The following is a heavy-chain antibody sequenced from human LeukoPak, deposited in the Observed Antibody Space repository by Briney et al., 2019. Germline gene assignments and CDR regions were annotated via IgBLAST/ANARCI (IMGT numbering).Heavy chain of an antibody. D-gene: IGHD3-10*01. J-gene: IGHJ5*02. CDR1: GITFSNAW. Sequence: GGSLRLSCAVSGITFSNAWMTWVRQAPGKGLEWVGRIKSKTGGGTTDYAAPVTGRFTISRDDSRNTLYLQMNSLITEDTAVYYCSTGFIVRGVKAPWGQGTLVTVSS. CDR3: STGFIVRGVKAP. V-gene: IGHV3-15*01. CDR2: IKSKTGGGTT.